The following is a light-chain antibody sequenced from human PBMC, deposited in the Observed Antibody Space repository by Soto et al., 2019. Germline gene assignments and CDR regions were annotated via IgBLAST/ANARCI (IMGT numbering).Light chain of an antibody. J-gene: IGLJ3*02. Sequence: QSVLTQPPSVSGPPGQRVTISCTESSSNIGAGYDVHWYQQLPGTAPKLLIYGNSNRPSGVPDRFSGSKSGTSASLAITGLQAEDEADYYCQSYDSSLSAWVFGGGTKLTVL. CDR2: GNS. CDR3: QSYDSSLSAWV. V-gene: IGLV1-40*01. CDR1: SSNIGAGYD.